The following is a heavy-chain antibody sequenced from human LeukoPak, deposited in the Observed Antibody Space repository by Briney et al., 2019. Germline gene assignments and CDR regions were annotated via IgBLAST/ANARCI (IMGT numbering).Heavy chain of an antibody. J-gene: IGHJ4*02. D-gene: IGHD3-22*01. Sequence: GESLKISCKGSGYSFTSYWIVWVRQVPGKGLEWMGIIYPGDSDTRYSPSFQGQVTISADKSISTAYLQWSSLKASDTAMYYCARQGGLYYYDSSGSKYYFDYWGQGTLVTVSS. CDR1: GYSFTSYW. CDR2: IYPGDSDT. CDR3: ARQGGLYYYDSSGSKYYFDY. V-gene: IGHV5-51*01.